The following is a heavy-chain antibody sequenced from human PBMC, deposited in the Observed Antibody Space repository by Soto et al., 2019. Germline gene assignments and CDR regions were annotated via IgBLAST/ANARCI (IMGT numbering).Heavy chain of an antibody. J-gene: IGHJ6*02. CDR3: AKVSYSSPMDGMDV. V-gene: IGHV3-23*01. D-gene: IGHD6-13*01. Sequence: PVGSLRLSCAASGFTFSSYAMSWVRQAPGKGLEWVSAISASGGSTYYADSVKGRFTISSDNSKNTLYLQMNSLRAEDTAVYYCAKVSYSSPMDGMDVWGQGTTVSVSS. CDR2: ISASGGST. CDR1: GFTFSSYA.